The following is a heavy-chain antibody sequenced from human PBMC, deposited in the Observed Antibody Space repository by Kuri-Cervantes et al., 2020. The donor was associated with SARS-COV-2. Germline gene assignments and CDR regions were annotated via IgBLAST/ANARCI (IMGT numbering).Heavy chain of an antibody. D-gene: IGHD6-13*01. Sequence: AAVKVSCKASGYTFTSYGTSWVRQAPGQGLEWMGWISAYNGNTNYAQKFQGRVTMTRDTPTSTVYMELSSLRSEDTAVYYCARGVSHIAAAGLYYFDYWGQGTLVTVSS. CDR1: GYTFTSYG. CDR2: ISAYNGNT. V-gene: IGHV1-18*01. CDR3: ARGVSHIAAAGLYYFDY. J-gene: IGHJ4*02.